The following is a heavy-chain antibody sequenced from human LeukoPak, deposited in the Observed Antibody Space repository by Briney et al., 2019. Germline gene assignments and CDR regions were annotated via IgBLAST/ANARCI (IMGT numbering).Heavy chain of an antibody. Sequence: PGGSLRLSCAASGFTFSSYSMNWVRQAPGKGLEWVSSISSSSSYIYYADSVKGRFTISRDNAKNSLYLQMNSLRAEDTAVYYCARDRGPGYSSSWYPNWYDYWGQGTLVTVSS. J-gene: IGHJ4*02. CDR2: ISSSSSYI. CDR3: ARDRGPGYSSSWYPNWYDY. V-gene: IGHV3-21*01. CDR1: GFTFSSYS. D-gene: IGHD6-13*01.